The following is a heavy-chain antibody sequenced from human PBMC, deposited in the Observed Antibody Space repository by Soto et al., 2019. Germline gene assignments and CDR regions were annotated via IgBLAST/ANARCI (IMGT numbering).Heavy chain of an antibody. J-gene: IGHJ5*02. V-gene: IGHV3-23*01. CDR3: VKGGWLDD. CDR1: GFPFSTYE. Sequence: EVQLLESGGGLIQPGGSLRLSCAASGFPFSTYEMTWARQSTGKELEWVAFITSSGGPTYYADSVRGRFTISRDNSKNTLYLQMDSLRVEDTSRYYCVKGGWLDDWGQGTLVTVSS. CDR2: ITSSGGPT.